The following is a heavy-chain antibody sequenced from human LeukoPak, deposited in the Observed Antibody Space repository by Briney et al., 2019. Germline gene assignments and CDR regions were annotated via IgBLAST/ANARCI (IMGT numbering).Heavy chain of an antibody. J-gene: IGHJ6*03. CDR1: GFTFSSYA. CDR3: AKQRRSMEKNLLRFFSDGKYYMDV. Sequence: GGSLRLSCAASGFTFSSYAMSWVRQAPGKGLEWVSAISGSGGSTYYADSVKGRFTISRDNSKNTLYLQMNSLRAEDTAVYYCAKQRRSMEKNLLRFFSDGKYYMDVWGKGTTVTVSS. CDR2: ISGSGGST. V-gene: IGHV3-23*01. D-gene: IGHD3-3*01.